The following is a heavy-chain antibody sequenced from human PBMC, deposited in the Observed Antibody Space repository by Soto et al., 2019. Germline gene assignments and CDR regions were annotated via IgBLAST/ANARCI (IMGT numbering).Heavy chain of an antibody. CDR2: INQDGSAK. Sequence: EEQLVESGGGLVQPGGSLRLSCAASGFTFSDYYMSWVRQAPGKGLEWVANINQDGSAKSYVDSVRGRFTISRDNGKISLSLQMESLRADDTAVYYCARWNGGFDPWGQGTLVTVSS. D-gene: IGHD1-1*01. J-gene: IGHJ5*02. CDR1: GFTFSDYY. V-gene: IGHV3-7*05. CDR3: ARWNGGFDP.